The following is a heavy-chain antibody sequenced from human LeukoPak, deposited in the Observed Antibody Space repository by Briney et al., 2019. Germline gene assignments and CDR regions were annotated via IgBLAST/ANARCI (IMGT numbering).Heavy chain of an antibody. CDR2: IYHSGST. Sequence: SETLSLTCTVSGYSISSGYCWGWIRQPPGKGLEWIGSIYHSGSTYYNPSLKSRVTISVDTSKNQFSLKLSSVTAADTAVYYCATTPTYYDFWSGLVGYFDYWGQGALVTVSS. CDR1: GYSISSGYC. CDR3: ATTPTYYDFWSGLVGYFDY. D-gene: IGHD3-3*01. J-gene: IGHJ4*02. V-gene: IGHV4-38-2*02.